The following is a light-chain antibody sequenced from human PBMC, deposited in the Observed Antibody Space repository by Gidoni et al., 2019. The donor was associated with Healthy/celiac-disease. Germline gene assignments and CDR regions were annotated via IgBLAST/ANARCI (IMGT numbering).Light chain of an antibody. J-gene: IGKJ5*01. Sequence: EIVLTQSPATLSLSPGERATLSCRASQSVSSYLAWYQQKPGQAPRLLIYDASNRATGIPARFSGSGSGTDFTLTISSLDPEDFAVYFCQQRSNWPQIPFGQGTRLEIK. CDR2: DAS. CDR3: QQRSNWPQIP. CDR1: QSVSSY. V-gene: IGKV3-11*01.